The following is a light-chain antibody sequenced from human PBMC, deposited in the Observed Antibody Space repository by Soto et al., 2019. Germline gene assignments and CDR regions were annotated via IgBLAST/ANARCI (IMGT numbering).Light chain of an antibody. CDR1: QNIRSR. V-gene: IGKV1-5*01. CDR2: DAS. CDR3: QHYNSYSEA. Sequence: DIQLTQSPSFLSASVGDRVTITCRASQNIRSRLAWFQQKPGKAPKLLIYDASSLESGVPSRFSGSGSGTEFILTISGLQPDDFATYYCQHYNSYSEAFGQGTKVDIK. J-gene: IGKJ1*01.